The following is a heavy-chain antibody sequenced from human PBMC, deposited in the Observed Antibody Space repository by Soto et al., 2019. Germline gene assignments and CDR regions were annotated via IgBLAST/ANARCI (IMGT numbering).Heavy chain of an antibody. CDR2: ISWNSGSI. CDR3: ANTYYYYYGMDV. V-gene: IGHV3-9*01. CDR1: GFTFDDYA. J-gene: IGHJ6*02. Sequence: HPGGSLRLSCAASGFTFDDYAMHWVRQAPGKGLEWVSGISWNSGSIGYADSVKGRFTISRDNAKNSLYLQMNSLRAEDTALYYCANTYYYYYGMDVWGQGTTVTVSS.